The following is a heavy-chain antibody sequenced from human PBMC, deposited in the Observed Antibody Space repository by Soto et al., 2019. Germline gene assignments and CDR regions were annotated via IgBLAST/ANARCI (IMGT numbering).Heavy chain of an antibody. D-gene: IGHD5-12*01. V-gene: IGHV1-8*01. CDR3: ARERGYSGYDSSGKFDP. CDR2: MNPNSGNT. CDR1: GYTFTSYD. Sequence: ASVKVSCKASGYTFTSYDINWVRQATGQGLEWMGWMNPNSGNTGYAQKFQGRVTMTRNTSISTAYMELSSLRSEDTAVYYCARERGYSGYDSSGKFDPWGQGXLVTVSS. J-gene: IGHJ5*02.